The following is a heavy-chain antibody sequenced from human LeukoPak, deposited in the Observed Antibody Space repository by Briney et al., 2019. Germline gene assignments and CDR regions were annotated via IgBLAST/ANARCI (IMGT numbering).Heavy chain of an antibody. Sequence: GGSLRLSCAASGFTFSSYAMSWVGQAPGKWLEWGSAISGSGGSTYYPDSVKGPFTSSSDNAKDPRYAQMRNRRAEDTAVYYCAKDIGEFDAFDIWGQGTMVTVSS. CDR3: AKDIGEFDAFDI. J-gene: IGHJ3*02. D-gene: IGHD3-10*01. CDR2: ISGSGGST. CDR1: GFTFSSYA. V-gene: IGHV3-23*01.